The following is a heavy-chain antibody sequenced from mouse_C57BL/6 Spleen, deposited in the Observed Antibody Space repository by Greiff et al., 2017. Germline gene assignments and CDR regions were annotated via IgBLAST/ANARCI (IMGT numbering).Heavy chain of an antibody. CDR3: ARHAYYDYDGAMDY. Sequence: VQRVESGGGLVKPGGSLKLSCAASGFTFSSYTMSWVRQTPEKRLEWVATISGGGGNTYYPDSVKGRFTISRDNAKNTLYLQMSSLRSEDTALYYCARHAYYDYDGAMDYWGQGTSVTVSS. D-gene: IGHD2-4*01. CDR1: GFTFSSYT. V-gene: IGHV5-9*01. J-gene: IGHJ4*01. CDR2: ISGGGGNT.